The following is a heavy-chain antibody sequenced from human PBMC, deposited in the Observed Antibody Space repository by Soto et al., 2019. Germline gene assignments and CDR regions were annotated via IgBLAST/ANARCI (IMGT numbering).Heavy chain of an antibody. CDR3: ARGSGSYFYDAFDI. CDR2: INPNSGGT. Sequence: ASVKVSCKASGYTFTGYYMHWVRQAPGQGLEWMGWINPNSGGTNYAQKFQGWVTMTRDTSISTAYMELSRLRSDDTAVYYCARGSGSYFYDAFDIWGQGTMVTVSS. D-gene: IGHD1-26*01. J-gene: IGHJ3*02. CDR1: GYTFTGYY. V-gene: IGHV1-2*04.